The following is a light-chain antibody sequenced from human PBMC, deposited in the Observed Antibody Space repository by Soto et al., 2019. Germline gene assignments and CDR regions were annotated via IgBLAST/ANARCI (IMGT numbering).Light chain of an antibody. CDR3: SSYTSSIL. CDR2: DVS. V-gene: IGLV2-14*01. J-gene: IGLJ2*01. CDR1: SSDVGGYNY. Sequence: QSALTQPASVSRSPGQSITISCTGTSSDVGGYNYVSWYQQHPGKAPKLMIYDVSNRPSGVSNRFSGSKSGNTASLTISGLQAEDEADYYCSSYTSSILFGGGTKLTVL.